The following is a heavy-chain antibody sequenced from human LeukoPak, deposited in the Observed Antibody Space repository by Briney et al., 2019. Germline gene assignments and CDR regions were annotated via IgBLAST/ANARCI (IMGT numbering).Heavy chain of an antibody. Sequence: GGALRLSCAASGVTFSSYWMHWVRQAPGKGVGWVSHISSDGSSTSYADSVKGRFTISRDNAKNTLYLQMNSLRAEDTAVYYCARDPDSSGWYDPLAYWGQGTLVTVSS. CDR3: ARDPDSSGWYDPLAY. V-gene: IGHV3-74*01. D-gene: IGHD6-19*01. CDR1: GVTFSSYW. CDR2: ISSDGSST. J-gene: IGHJ4*02.